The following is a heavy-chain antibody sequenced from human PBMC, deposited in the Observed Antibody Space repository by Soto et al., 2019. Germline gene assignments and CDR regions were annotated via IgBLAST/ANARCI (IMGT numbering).Heavy chain of an antibody. J-gene: IGHJ6*02. CDR3: ARERQWLVKVSGKREDYYYGMDV. CDR1: GCTFSSYA. Sequence: PVGSLRLSCAASGCTFSSYAIHRVRQAPGKGLEWVAVISYDGSNKYYADSVKGRFTISRDNSKNTLYLQMNSLRAEDTAVYYCARERQWLVKVSGKREDYYYGMDVWGQGTTVTVSS. D-gene: IGHD6-19*01. V-gene: IGHV3-30-3*01. CDR2: ISYDGSNK.